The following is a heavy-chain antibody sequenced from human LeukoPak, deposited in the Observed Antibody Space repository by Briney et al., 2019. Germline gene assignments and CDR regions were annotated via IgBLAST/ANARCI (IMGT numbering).Heavy chain of an antibody. Sequence: GGSLRLSCAASGFTFSNYSMNWVRQASGKGLEWVSYISSRSSTIFYADSVKGRFTISRDNAKKSLYLQTNSLRAEDTAVYYCARDSHCRAGRCSLGAFDLWGLGTMVTVSS. CDR2: ISSRSSTI. CDR1: GFTFSNYS. CDR3: ARDSHCRAGRCSLGAFDL. J-gene: IGHJ3*01. D-gene: IGHD2-15*01. V-gene: IGHV3-48*04.